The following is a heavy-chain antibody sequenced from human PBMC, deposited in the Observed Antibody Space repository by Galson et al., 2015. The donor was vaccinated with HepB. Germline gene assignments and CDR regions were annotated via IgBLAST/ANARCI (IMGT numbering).Heavy chain of an antibody. CDR2: INHSGST. J-gene: IGHJ5*02. V-gene: IGHV4-39*07. CDR3: ATSPRGYRLRFDP. Sequence: ETLSLTCTVSGGSISSGGYYWSWIRQPPGKGLEWIGEINHSGSTNYNPSLKSRVTISVDTSKNQFSLKLSSVTAADTAVYYCATSPRGYRLRFDPWGQGTLVTVSS. CDR1: GGSISSGGYY. D-gene: IGHD1-1*01.